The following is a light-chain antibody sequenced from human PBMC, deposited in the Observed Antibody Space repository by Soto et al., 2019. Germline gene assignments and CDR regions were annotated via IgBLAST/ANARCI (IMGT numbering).Light chain of an antibody. CDR2: GNS. Sequence: QSVLTQPPSVSGAPGQRVTISCTGSSSNIRAGYDVHWYQQLPGTAPKLLIYGNSNRPSGVPDRFSGSKSGTSASLAITGLQAEDEADYYCQSYDSSLSDVFGTGTKVTVL. V-gene: IGLV1-40*01. CDR1: SSNIRAGYD. CDR3: QSYDSSLSDV. J-gene: IGLJ1*01.